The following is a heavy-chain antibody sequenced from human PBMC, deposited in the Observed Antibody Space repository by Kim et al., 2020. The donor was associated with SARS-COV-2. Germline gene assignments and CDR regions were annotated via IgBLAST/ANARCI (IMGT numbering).Heavy chain of an antibody. V-gene: IGHV3-48*04. CDR2: TSSSSRSI. Sequence: GGSLRLSCAASGFSLNSYSMNWVRQFPGKGLEWISFTSSSSRSIYYADSVKGRFTISRDNAENSLFLQMNSLRGDDTAVYYCARAYSTSGTYGVDVWGQGTTGTVSS. J-gene: IGHJ6*02. CDR1: GFSLNSYS. CDR3: ARAYSTSGTYGVDV. D-gene: IGHD6-13*01.